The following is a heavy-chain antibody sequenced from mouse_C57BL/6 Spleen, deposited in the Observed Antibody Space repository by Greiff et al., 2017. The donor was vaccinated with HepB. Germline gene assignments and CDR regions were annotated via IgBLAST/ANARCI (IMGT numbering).Heavy chain of an antibody. Sequence: VQLQQSGGDLVKPGGSLKLSCAASGFTFSSYGMSWVRQTPDKRLEWVATISSGGSYTYYPDSVKGRFTISRDNAKNTLYLQMSSLKSEDTAMYYCARGGNYYGSTGAMDYWGQGTSVTVSS. CDR3: ARGGNYYGSTGAMDY. CDR1: GFTFSSYG. J-gene: IGHJ4*01. D-gene: IGHD1-1*01. V-gene: IGHV5-6*01. CDR2: ISSGGSYT.